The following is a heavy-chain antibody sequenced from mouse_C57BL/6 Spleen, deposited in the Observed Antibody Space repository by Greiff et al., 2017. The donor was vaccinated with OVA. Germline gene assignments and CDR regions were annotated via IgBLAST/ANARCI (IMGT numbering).Heavy chain of an antibody. CDR3: ARDRGEISLSVYYFDY. J-gene: IGHJ2*01. CDR2: ISYDGSN. V-gene: IGHV3-6*01. D-gene: IGHD1-1*01. Sequence: EVKLQESGPGLVKPSQSLSLTCSVTGYSITSGYYWNWIRQFPGNKLEWMGYISYDGSNNYNPSLKNRISITRDTSKNQFFLKLNSVTTEDTATYYCARDRGEISLSVYYFDYWGQGTTLTVSS. CDR1: GYSITSGYY.